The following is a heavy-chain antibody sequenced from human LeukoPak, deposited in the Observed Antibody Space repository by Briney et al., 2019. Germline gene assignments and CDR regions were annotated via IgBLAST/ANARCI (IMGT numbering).Heavy chain of an antibody. CDR2: ISYDGSNK. V-gene: IGHV3-30*18. CDR3: AKDAWGTTSNWFDP. CDR1: GFTFSSYG. J-gene: IGHJ5*02. Sequence: PGGSLRLSCAASGFTFSSYGMHWVRQAPGKGLEWVAVISYDGSNKYYADSVKGRFTISRDNSKNTLYLRMNSLRAEDTAVYYCAKDAWGTTSNWFDPWGQGTLVTVSS. D-gene: IGHD1-1*01.